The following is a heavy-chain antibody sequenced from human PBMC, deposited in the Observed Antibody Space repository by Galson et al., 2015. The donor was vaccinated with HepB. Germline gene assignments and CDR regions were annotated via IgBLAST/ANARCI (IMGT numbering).Heavy chain of an antibody. D-gene: IGHD1-26*01. Sequence: SVKVSCKASGYTFTGYYMHWVRQAPGQGLEWMGWINPNSGGTNYAQKFQGRVTMTRDTSISTAYMELSRLRSDDTAVYYCARLISEWEPRSDDWGQGTLVTVSS. J-gene: IGHJ1*01. CDR1: GYTFTGYY. CDR2: INPNSGGT. CDR3: ARLISEWEPRSDD. V-gene: IGHV1-2*02.